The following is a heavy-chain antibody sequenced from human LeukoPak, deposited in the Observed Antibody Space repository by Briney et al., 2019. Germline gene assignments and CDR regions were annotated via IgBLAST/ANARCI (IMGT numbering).Heavy chain of an antibody. D-gene: IGHD3/OR15-3a*01. CDR1: GVSISSSNSY. CDR2: IYYTGNT. J-gene: IGHJ4*02. V-gene: IGHV4-39*01. CDR3: ARQTGSGLFILP. Sequence: PSETLSLTCTVSGVSISSSNSYWGWIRQPPGEGLEWIGRIYYTGNTYYNASLKSQGSISIDTAKRQFSLTLTSVTAADTAVYYCARQTGSGLFILPGGQGTLVTVSS.